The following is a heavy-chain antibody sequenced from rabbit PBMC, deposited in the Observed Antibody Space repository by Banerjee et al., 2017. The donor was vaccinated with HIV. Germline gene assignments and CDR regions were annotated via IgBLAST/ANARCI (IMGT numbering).Heavy chain of an antibody. CDR2: IYTGSGGST. V-gene: IGHV1S45*01. J-gene: IGHJ6*01. Sequence: QEQLVESGGGLVQPEGSLTLTCKASGFTISSSYYMCWVRQAPGKGLELIACIYTGSGGSTYYASWAKGRFTGSKTSSTTVTLRMTSLTAADTATYFCARGEDYTYGYAAYAYSIDYGMDLRGPGTLVTVS. CDR3: ARGEDYTYGYAAYAYSIDYGMDL. CDR1: GFTISSSYY. D-gene: IGHD6-1*01.